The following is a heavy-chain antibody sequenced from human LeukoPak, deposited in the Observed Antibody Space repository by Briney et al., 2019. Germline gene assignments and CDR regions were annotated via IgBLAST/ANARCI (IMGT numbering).Heavy chain of an antibody. CDR2: INPNTGGT. V-gene: IGHV1-2*02. Sequence: ASVKVSCKASGYTFSDYYIHWIRQAPGQGLEWVAWINPNTGGTKYAQQFQGRVTLTRDTSVSTVYMDLTSLRSDDTAVYYCAREGFCGRRNCYTRERHFDNWGQGTLVTVSS. CDR1: GYTFSDYY. D-gene: IGHD2-2*02. J-gene: IGHJ4*02. CDR3: AREGFCGRRNCYTRERHFDN.